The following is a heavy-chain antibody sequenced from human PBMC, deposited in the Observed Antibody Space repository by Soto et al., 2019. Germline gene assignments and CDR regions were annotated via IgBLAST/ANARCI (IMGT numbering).Heavy chain of an antibody. V-gene: IGHV4-30-4*01. D-gene: IGHD3-3*01. CDR3: AKEPVSITIFGVSGMDV. CDR2: IYYGGST. CDR1: GGCISIGDYF. J-gene: IGHJ6*02. Sequence: QVQLQESGPGLVKPSQTLSLTCTVSGGCISIGDYFWRWIRQPPGMGGEWVGYIYYGGSTFYNQSLKSRVTISLDTAKNQFSLQLSSVTAADTAVYYCAKEPVSITIFGVSGMDVWGQGTTVTVSS.